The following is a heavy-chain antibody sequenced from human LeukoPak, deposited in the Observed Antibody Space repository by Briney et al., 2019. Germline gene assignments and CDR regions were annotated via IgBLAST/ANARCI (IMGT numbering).Heavy chain of an antibody. V-gene: IGHV3-23*01. J-gene: IGHJ4*02. CDR2: ITKYDGRV. CDR1: GFCVHTFA. CDR3: AKGHSADGWPTFEY. D-gene: IGHD5-24*01. Sequence: GGSLRLSCAVSGFCVHTFAMSWVRLTPGKGLEWLASITKYDGRVYYADSVRGRFSISRDTSQNELYLQMNGLRADDSAMYFCAKGHSADGWPTFEYWGRGTLVTVSS.